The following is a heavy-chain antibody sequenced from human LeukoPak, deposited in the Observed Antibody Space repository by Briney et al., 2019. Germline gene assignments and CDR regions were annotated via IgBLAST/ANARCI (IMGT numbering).Heavy chain of an antibody. V-gene: IGHV1-2*02. D-gene: IGHD3-10*01. CDR2: INPNSGGT. CDR3: ARARVLLWFGELLFGWFDP. Sequence: GASVKVSCKASGYTFTGYYMHWVRQAPGQGLEWMGWINPNSGGTNYAQKFQGRVTMTRDTSISTAYMELSRLRSDDTAVYYCARARVLLWFGELLFGWFDPWGQGTLVTVFS. CDR1: GYTFTGYY. J-gene: IGHJ5*02.